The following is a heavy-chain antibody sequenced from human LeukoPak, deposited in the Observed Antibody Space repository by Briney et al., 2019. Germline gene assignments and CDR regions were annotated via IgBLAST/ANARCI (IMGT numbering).Heavy chain of an antibody. CDR3: ARELGSTGVDV. CDR1: GGSISSGGYC. J-gene: IGHJ6*02. Sequence: RASETLSLTCAVSGGSISSGGYCWSWIRQPPGKGLEWIGYIYHSGSTYYNPSLKSRVTISVDRSKNQFSLKLSSVTAADTAVYYCARELGSTGVDVWGQGTTVTVSS. D-gene: IGHD6-13*01. CDR2: IYHSGST. V-gene: IGHV4-30-2*01.